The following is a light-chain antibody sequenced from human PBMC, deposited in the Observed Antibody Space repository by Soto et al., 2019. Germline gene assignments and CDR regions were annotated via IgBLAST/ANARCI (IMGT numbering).Light chain of an antibody. J-gene: IGLJ2*01. Sequence: QSVLTQPPSASGTPGQRVTISCSGGSSNIRSNTVNWYQRLPGTAPKLLIYSNNQRPSGVPDRVSGSKSGTSASLAISGLQSEDEADYYCAAWDGSLNGVAFGGGTKLTVL. CDR1: SSNIRSNT. V-gene: IGLV1-44*01. CDR2: SNN. CDR3: AAWDGSLNGVA.